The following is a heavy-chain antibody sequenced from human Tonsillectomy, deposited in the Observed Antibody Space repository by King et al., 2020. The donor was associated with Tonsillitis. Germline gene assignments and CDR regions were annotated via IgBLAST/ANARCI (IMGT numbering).Heavy chain of an antibody. CDR3: ARDLYYDILTGWGWFDH. CDR1: GYTFTRYA. J-gene: IGHJ5*02. V-gene: IGHV1-3*01. Sequence: QLVQSGAEVRKPGASVKVSCKASGYTFTRYAMHWVRQAPGQRLEWMGWISGGNGNTKYSQKFQGRVTISRDTSASTAYMELSSLRSEDTAVYYCARDLYYDILTGWGWFDHWGQGTLVTVSS. CDR2: ISGGNGNT. D-gene: IGHD3-9*01.